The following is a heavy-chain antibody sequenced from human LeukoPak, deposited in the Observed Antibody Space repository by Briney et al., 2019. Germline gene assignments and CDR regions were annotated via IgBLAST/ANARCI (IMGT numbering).Heavy chain of an antibody. D-gene: IGHD3-3*01. CDR2: IHHSGRT. J-gene: IGHJ5*01. CDR1: GGSFINYD. V-gene: IGHV4-34*01. Sequence: PLETLSLTCAVYGGSFINYDWTWIRQPPGKGLEWIGEIHHSGRTNYNPSLKSRNTISADTSKKQFSLRLSSVTAADTAVYYCARGRSRVTIFGVALTWLDSWGQGNLVTVSS. CDR3: ARGRSRVTIFGVALTWLDS.